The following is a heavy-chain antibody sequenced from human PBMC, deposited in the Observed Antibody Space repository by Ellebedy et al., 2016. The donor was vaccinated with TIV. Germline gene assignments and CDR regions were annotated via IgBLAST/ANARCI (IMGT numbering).Heavy chain of an antibody. Sequence: SETLSLXXAVYGGSFSDYYWSWFRQPPGKGLEWIGEINHSGTTNYNPSLKSRVTISIDTSKNQFFLNVKSVTAADTAVYYCARGCTSTSCYLRVWGQGTMVTVSS. CDR3: ARGCTSTSCYLRV. V-gene: IGHV4-34*01. CDR2: INHSGTT. CDR1: GGSFSDYY. D-gene: IGHD2-2*01. J-gene: IGHJ3*01.